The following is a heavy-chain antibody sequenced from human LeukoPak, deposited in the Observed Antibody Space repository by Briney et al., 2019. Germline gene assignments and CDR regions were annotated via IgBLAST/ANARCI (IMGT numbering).Heavy chain of an antibody. D-gene: IGHD2-2*03. V-gene: IGHV3-48*03. CDR2: MSSPSAGSTI. Sequence: GGPLRPPFGVPGFIFRFSVRHGVAQAPGKALGWFPYMSSPSAGSTIHYADSVKGRFTISRDSAKNTLFLQMDSLRAEDTAFYYCATTPDNTGYYFGHWGQGTLVTVSS. CDR1: GFIFRFSV. J-gene: IGHJ4*02. CDR3: ATTPDNTGYYFGH.